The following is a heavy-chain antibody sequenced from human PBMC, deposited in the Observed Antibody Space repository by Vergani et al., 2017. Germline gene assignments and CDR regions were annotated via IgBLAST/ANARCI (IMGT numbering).Heavy chain of an antibody. J-gene: IGHJ1*01. D-gene: IGHD2-21*01. CDR2: ISYDGTQK. V-gene: IGHV3-30*03. CDR3: AAKICGTPGCQIGYFRE. Sequence: QVHLVESGGGVVQPGRSLRLSCVVSGFTSSYYGMHWVRQAPGKGLEWVAVISYDGTQKYYADSVKGRFTISRDNSKSTLYLQMNNLRTEDTAVYYCAAKICGTPGCQIGYFREWGQGTLVTVSS. CDR1: GFTSSYYG.